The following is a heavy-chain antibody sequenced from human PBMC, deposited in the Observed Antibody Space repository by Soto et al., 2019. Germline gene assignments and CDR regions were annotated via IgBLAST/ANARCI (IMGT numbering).Heavy chain of an antibody. D-gene: IGHD3-10*01. CDR3: ARDRGSLAADYYGSGSSAYGMDV. CDR2: IIPIFGTA. J-gene: IGHJ6*02. CDR1: GGTFSSYA. Sequence: GASVKVSCEASGGTFSSYAISWVRQAPGQGLEWMGGIIPIFGTANYAQKFQGRVTITADESTSTAYVELSSLRSEDTAVYYCARDRGSLAADYYGSGSSAYGMDVWGQGTTVTVSS. V-gene: IGHV1-69*13.